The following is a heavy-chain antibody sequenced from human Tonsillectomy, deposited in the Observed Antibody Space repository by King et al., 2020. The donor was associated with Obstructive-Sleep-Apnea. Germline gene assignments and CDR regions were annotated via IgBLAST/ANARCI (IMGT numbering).Heavy chain of an antibody. D-gene: IGHD4-17*01. J-gene: IGHJ2*01. Sequence: VQLVESGGGLVQPGGSLRLSCVASGFTFSTHSMNWVRQAPGKGLEWVAHITSDGSTRFYADSVKGRFTISRDNVKNSLYLQMNSLRDEDTAVYYCARRGDEYGDYVNWFFDLWGRGTRVTVSS. CDR3: ARRGDEYGDYVNWFFDL. CDR1: GFTFSTHS. V-gene: IGHV3-48*02. CDR2: ITSDGSTR.